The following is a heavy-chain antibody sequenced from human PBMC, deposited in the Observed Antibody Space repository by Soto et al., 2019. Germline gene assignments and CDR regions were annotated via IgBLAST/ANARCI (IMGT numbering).Heavy chain of an antibody. CDR3: ARDPPSRI. CDR2: IIPALGSA. J-gene: IGHJ4*02. CDR1: GGSFSSFA. V-gene: IGHV1-69*01. Sequence: QVQLMQSGAEVQKPGSSVKVSCKVSGGSFSSFAISWVRQAPGQGLEWMGGIIPALGSANYAQKFRDRLTITADESSATVFMELSSLRSEDTAVYFCARDPPSRIGGQGTLVTVSS.